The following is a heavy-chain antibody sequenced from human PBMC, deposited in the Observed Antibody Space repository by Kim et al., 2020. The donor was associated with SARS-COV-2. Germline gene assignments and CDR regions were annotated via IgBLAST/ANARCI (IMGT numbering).Heavy chain of an antibody. J-gene: IGHJ6*03. CDR3: ARDSSLRGYYYYMDV. CDR2: IYSGGST. CDR1: GFTVSSSD. Sequence: GGSLRLSCAASGFTVSSSDMSWVRQAPGKGLEWVSVIYSGGSTYYADSVKSRFTISRYNSKNTLYLQMNSLIAEDTAVYYCARDSSLRGYYYYMDVWFKG. V-gene: IGHV3-66*01. D-gene: IGHD6-6*01.